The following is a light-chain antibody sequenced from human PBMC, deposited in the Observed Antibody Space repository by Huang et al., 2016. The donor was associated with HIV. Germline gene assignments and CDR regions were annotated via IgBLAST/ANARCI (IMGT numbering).Light chain of an antibody. CDR3: HQYYDTPQT. J-gene: IGKJ1*01. V-gene: IGKV4-1*01. CDR2: WAS. Sequence: DIVVTQSPDSLALSLGGRAAINCTASQSVLKTSNNKTCLSWYQLKPGQPPKLLIYWASTRESGVPDRFSGSGSGTHFTLTSASLQAEDVAVYYCHQYYDTPQTFGQGTKVEVK. CDR1: QSVLKTSNNKTC.